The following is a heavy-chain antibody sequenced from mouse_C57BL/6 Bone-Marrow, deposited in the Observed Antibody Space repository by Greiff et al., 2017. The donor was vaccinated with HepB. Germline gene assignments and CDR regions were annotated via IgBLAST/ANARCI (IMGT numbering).Heavy chain of an antibody. V-gene: IGHV5-15*01. CDR2: ISNLAYSI. J-gene: IGHJ1*03. CDR3: ARQGTTVVRYFDV. Sequence: EVKLMESGGGLVQPGGSLKLSCAASGFTFSDYGMAWVRQAPRKGPEWVAFISNLAYSIYYADTVTGRFTISRENAKNTLYLEMSSLRSEDTAMYYCARQGTTVVRYFDVWGTGTTVTVSS. CDR1: GFTFSDYG. D-gene: IGHD1-1*01.